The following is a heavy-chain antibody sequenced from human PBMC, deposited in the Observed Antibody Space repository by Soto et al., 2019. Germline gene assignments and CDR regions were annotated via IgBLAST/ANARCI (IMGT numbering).Heavy chain of an antibody. V-gene: IGHV3-48*03. CDR3: ARDKDRGNAPWYFDL. CDR1: GFTFSIYE. D-gene: IGHD2-15*01. J-gene: IGHJ2*01. CDR2: ISGTGTTI. Sequence: WGALLVSCAVSGFTFSIYEMTLVRQAPGKGLDWVSVISGTGTTIYYADSVKGRFTISRDNAKNSLYLHLNTLRADDTGVYYCARDKDRGNAPWYFDLWGRGTMVTVSS.